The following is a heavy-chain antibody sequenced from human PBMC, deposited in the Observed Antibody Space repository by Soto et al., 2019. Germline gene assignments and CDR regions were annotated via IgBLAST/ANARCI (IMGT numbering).Heavy chain of an antibody. Sequence: SETLSLTCTVSSGSISVTNVFWGWVRQPPGKGLEWIGNIDYSGTAYFSPSLATRITFHVDTSKNQFSLTLYSVTAADTAVYYCARITGRHLDYWGQGILVTVSS. J-gene: IGHJ4*02. D-gene: IGHD1-20*01. CDR2: IDYSGTA. V-gene: IGHV4-39*01. CDR3: ARITGRHLDY. CDR1: SGSISVTNVF.